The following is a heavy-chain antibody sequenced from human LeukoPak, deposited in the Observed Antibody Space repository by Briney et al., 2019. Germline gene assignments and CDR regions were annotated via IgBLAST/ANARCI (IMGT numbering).Heavy chain of an antibody. D-gene: IGHD3-22*01. V-gene: IGHV3-30*04. Sequence: GGSLRLSCAASGFTFSSYAMHWVRQAPGKGLEWVAVISYDGSNKYYADSVKGRFTISRDNAKNSLYLQMNSLRAEDTALYYCAKAPTPYDSSGYYDYWGQGTLVTVSS. CDR1: GFTFSSYA. CDR3: AKAPTPYDSSGYYDY. CDR2: ISYDGSNK. J-gene: IGHJ4*02.